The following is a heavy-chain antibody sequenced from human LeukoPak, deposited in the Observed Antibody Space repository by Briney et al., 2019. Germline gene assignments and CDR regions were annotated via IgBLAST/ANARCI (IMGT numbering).Heavy chain of an antibody. D-gene: IGHD3-3*01. CDR3: ARAAVFGVVMNWFDP. Sequence: GASVKVSCKASGYTFTSYYMHWVRQAPGQGLEWMGIINPSGGSTSYAQKFQGRVTMTRDMSTSTVYMELSSLRSEDTAVYYCARAAVFGVVMNWFDPWGQGTLVTVSS. V-gene: IGHV1-46*01. J-gene: IGHJ5*02. CDR2: INPSGGST. CDR1: GYTFTSYY.